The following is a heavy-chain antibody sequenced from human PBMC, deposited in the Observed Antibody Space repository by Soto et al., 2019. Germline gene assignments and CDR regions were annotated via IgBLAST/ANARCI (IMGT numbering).Heavy chain of an antibody. V-gene: IGHV1-3*01. CDR3: ARDAYSSGWYENWFDP. Sequence: ASVKVSCKASGYTFTSYAMHWVRQAPGQRLEWMGWINAGNGNTKYSQKFQGRVTITRDTSASTAYMELSSLRSEDTAVYYCARDAYSSGWYENWFDPWGQGTLVTV. D-gene: IGHD6-19*01. CDR1: GYTFTSYA. CDR2: INAGNGNT. J-gene: IGHJ5*02.